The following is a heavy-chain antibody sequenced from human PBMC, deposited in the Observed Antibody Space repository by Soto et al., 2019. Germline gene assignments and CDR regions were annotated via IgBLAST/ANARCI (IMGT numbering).Heavy chain of an antibody. CDR3: TKASSDRHHMDV. Sequence: PGGSLRLSCATSGFTFSNFVMRWFRQTPGKGLEWVSTITSTGGDTYYTDSVKGRFTISRDNSKNTLYLQMSSLRAEDTALYYCTKASSDRHHMDVWGQGTTVTVSS. CDR1: GFTFSNFV. CDR2: ITSTGGDT. J-gene: IGHJ6*02. V-gene: IGHV3-23*01.